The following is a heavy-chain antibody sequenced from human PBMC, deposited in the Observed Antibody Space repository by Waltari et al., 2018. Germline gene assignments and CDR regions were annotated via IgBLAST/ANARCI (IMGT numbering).Heavy chain of an antibody. V-gene: IGHV4-4*07. D-gene: IGHD2-15*01. CDR2: IYPRGTT. J-gene: IGHJ4*02. Sequence: QVQLQESGPGLVKPSETLALRCTVSGGSISGYYWSWIRQPAGKGLEWIGRIYPRGTTNYNPSLQSRVTMSVDTSKNQFSLNLSSVTAADAAVYFCVRLAATSYFDYWGQGTLVSVSS. CDR3: VRLAATSYFDY. CDR1: GGSISGYY.